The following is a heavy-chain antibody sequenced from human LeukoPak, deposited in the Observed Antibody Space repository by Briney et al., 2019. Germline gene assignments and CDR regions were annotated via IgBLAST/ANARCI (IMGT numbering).Heavy chain of an antibody. CDR2: ISYDGSHE. CDR3: AKDKDLSFHY. J-gene: IGHJ4*02. Sequence: GGSLRLSCAASGFTFSRYGMHWVRQAPGKGPEWVAVISYDGSHEYYTDSVKGRFTISRDNSKNTLYLQMNSLTAEDTAVYYCAKDKDLSFHYWGQGTLVIVSS. D-gene: IGHD2/OR15-2a*01. CDR1: GFTFSRYG. V-gene: IGHV3-30*18.